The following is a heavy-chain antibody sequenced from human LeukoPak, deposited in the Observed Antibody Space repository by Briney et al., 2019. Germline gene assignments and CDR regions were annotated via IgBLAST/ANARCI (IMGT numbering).Heavy chain of an antibody. V-gene: IGHV1-69*13. CDR1: GGTFSSYA. CDR2: IIPIFGTA. J-gene: IGHJ5*02. CDR3: ARDRERWFDP. Sequence: ASVKVSCKASGGTFSSYAISWVRQAPGQGLEWKGGIIPIFGTANYAQKFQGRVTITADESTSTAYMELSSLRSEDTAVYYCARDRERWFDPWGQGTLVTVSS.